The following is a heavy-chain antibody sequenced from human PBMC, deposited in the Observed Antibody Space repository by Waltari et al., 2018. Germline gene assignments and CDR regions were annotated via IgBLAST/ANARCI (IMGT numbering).Heavy chain of an antibody. V-gene: IGHV4-4*07. CDR2: IYTSGST. D-gene: IGHD3-22*01. J-gene: IGHJ4*02. CDR1: GGSISSYY. Sequence: QVQLQESGPGLVKPSETLSLTCTVSGGSISSYYWSWIRQPAGTRLEWLGRIYTSGSTNYNPSPKSRVTMSVDTSKNQFSLKLSSVTAADTAVYYCASDLTYYYDSSGYYNPPGYFDYWGQGTLVTVSS. CDR3: ASDLTYYYDSSGYYNPPGYFDY.